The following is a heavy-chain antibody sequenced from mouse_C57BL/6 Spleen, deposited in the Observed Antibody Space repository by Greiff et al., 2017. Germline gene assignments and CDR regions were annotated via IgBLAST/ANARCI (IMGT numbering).Heavy chain of an antibody. CDR2: IDPETGGT. Sequence: QVQLQQSGAELVRPGASVTLSCKASGYTFTDYEMHWVKQTPVHGLEWIGAIDPETGGTAYNQKFKGKAILTADKSSSTAYMELRSLTSEDSAVYYCTRGGLYYGNYVDYWGQGTTLTVSS. J-gene: IGHJ2*01. V-gene: IGHV1-15*01. CDR1: GYTFTDYE. D-gene: IGHD2-1*01. CDR3: TRGGLYYGNYVDY.